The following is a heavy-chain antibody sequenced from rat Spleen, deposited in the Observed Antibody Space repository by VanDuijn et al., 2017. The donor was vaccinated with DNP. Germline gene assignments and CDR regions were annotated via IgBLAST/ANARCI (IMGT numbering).Heavy chain of an antibody. CDR3: TAELGGY. J-gene: IGHJ2*01. V-gene: IGHV5-7*01. CDR1: GFSFSDFD. D-gene: IGHD5-1*01. Sequence: EVQLVESGGGLVQPGRSMQLSCAASGFSFSDFDMAWVRQAPKKGLEWVATITYDGGTTYYRDSVKGRFTISRDDAKSTLYLQMDSLRSEDTATYYCTAELGGYWGQGVMVTVSS. CDR2: ITYDGGTT.